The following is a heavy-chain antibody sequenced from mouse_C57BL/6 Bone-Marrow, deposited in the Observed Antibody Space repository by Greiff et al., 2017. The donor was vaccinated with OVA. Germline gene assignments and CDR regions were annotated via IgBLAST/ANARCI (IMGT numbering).Heavy chain of an antibody. J-gene: IGHJ2*01. Sequence: VQLQESEAELARPGASVKLSCKASGYTFTSYGISWVKQRTGQGLEWIGEIYPRSGNTYYNEKFKGKATLTADKSSSTAYMELRSLTSEDSAVYFCARRSNYAYYFDYWGQGTTLTVSS. D-gene: IGHD2-5*01. V-gene: IGHV1-81*01. CDR2: IYPRSGNT. CDR3: ARRSNYAYYFDY. CDR1: GYTFTSYG.